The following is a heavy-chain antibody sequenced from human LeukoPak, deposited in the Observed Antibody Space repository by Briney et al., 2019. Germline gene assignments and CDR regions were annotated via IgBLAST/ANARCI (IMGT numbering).Heavy chain of an antibody. V-gene: IGHV1-18*01. CDR1: GYTFTSYG. J-gene: IGHJ6*03. D-gene: IGHD5-18*01. Sequence: ASVKVSCKASGYTFTSYGISWVRQAPGQGLEWMGWISAYNGNTNYAQKLQGRVTMTTDTSTSTAYMELRSLRSDDTAVYYCAGGSGPRPLWPPYYMDVWGKGTTVTISS. CDR3: AGGSGPRPLWPPYYMDV. CDR2: ISAYNGNT.